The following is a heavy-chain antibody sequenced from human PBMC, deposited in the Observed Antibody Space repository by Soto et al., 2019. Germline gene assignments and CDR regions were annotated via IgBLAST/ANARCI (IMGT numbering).Heavy chain of an antibody. CDR1: GFTFSSYC. J-gene: IGHJ1*01. V-gene: IGHV3-33*01. CDR3: AISGYSSGWYPYFQQ. D-gene: IGHD6-19*01. Sequence: QVQLVESGGGVVQPGRSLRLSCAASGFTFSSYCMHWVRQAPGKGLEWVAVIWYDGSNKYYADSVKGRFTISRDNSKNTLYLQMNSLRAEDTAVYYCAISGYSSGWYPYFQQWGQGTLVTVSS. CDR2: IWYDGSNK.